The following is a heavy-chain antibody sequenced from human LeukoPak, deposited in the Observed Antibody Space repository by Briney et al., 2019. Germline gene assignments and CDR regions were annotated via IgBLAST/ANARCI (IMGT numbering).Heavy chain of an antibody. D-gene: IGHD3-16*01. Sequence: GGSLRLSCAASGFSFSICFMNWVRQAPGKGLEWVSSISRTSEYIHYADSVRGRFAISRDHAKNPVYLQMNSLRAEDTAVYFCAGGGDFDYWGQGILVTVSA. CDR1: GFSFSICF. CDR2: ISRTSEYI. CDR3: AGGGDFDY. J-gene: IGHJ4*02. V-gene: IGHV3-21*01.